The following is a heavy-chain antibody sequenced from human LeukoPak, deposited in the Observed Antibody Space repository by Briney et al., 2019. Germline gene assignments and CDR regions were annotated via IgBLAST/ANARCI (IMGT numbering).Heavy chain of an antibody. CDR1: GDSVSSNSAA. J-gene: IGHJ4*02. CDR2: TYYRSKWYS. D-gene: IGHD6-25*01. V-gene: IGHV6-1*01. CDR3: ARGPQRLNY. Sequence: KLSQTLSLTCAISGDSVSSNSAAWNWIRQSPSRGLEWLGRTYYRSKWYSAYAVSVKSRISINSDTSKNQFSLQLNSVTPEDTAIYYCARGPQRLNYWGQGTLVTVSS.